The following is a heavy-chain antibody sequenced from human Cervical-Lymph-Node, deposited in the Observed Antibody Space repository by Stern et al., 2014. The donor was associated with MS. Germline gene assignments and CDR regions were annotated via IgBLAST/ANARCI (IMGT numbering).Heavy chain of an antibody. CDR3: ARIYCSGDECYHSFDT. J-gene: IGHJ4*02. V-gene: IGHV1-2*06. CDR2: IAPVSGAT. CDR1: GHRFSTFY. Sequence: VQLAESGAEVKKPGASVKVSCKASGHRFSTFYLHWLRQAPGQGLQWIGRIAPVSGATTSSQTFQGRLTMTRDRSITTAYLELSGLRSDDTAVYYCARIYCSGDECYHSFDTWGQGTLVTVSS. D-gene: IGHD3-16*02.